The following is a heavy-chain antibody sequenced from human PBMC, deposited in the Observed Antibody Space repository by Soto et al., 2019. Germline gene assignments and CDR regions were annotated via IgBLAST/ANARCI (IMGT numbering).Heavy chain of an antibody. CDR3: AKDMVRGVIIGWPWFDP. J-gene: IGHJ5*02. Sequence: GGSLRLSCAASGFTFDDYAMHWVRQAPGKGLEWVSGISWNSGSIGYADSVKGRFTISRDNAKNSLYLQMNSLRAEDTALYYCAKDMVRGVIIGWPWFDPWGQGTLVTVSS. CDR2: ISWNSGSI. CDR1: GFTFDDYA. D-gene: IGHD3-10*01. V-gene: IGHV3-9*01.